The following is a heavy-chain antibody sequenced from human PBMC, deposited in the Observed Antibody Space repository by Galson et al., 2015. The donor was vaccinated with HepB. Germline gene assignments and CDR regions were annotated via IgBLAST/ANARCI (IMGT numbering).Heavy chain of an antibody. CDR2: ISAYNGNT. V-gene: IGHV1-18*01. D-gene: IGHD6-19*01. Sequence: SVKVSCKASGYTFTSYGISWVRQAPGQGLEWMGWISAYNGNTNYAQKLQGRVTMTTDTSTSTAYMELRSLRSDDTAVYYCARDRSSVAGTPYFDYWGQGTLVTVSS. CDR3: ARDRSSVAGTPYFDY. CDR1: GYTFTSYG. J-gene: IGHJ4*02.